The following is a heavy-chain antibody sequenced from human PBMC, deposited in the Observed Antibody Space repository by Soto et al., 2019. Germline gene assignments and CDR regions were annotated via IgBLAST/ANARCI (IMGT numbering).Heavy chain of an antibody. Sequence: PGGSLRLSCAASGFTFSSYAMSWVRQAPGKGLEWVSAISGSGGSTYYADSVKGRFTISRDNSKNTLYLQMNSLRAEDTAVYYCARIYCSSTSCYTVGNYYYYGMDVWGQGTTVTVSS. CDR3: ARIYCSSTSCYTVGNYYYYGMDV. CDR1: GFTFSSYA. CDR2: ISGSGGST. J-gene: IGHJ6*02. V-gene: IGHV3-23*01. D-gene: IGHD2-2*02.